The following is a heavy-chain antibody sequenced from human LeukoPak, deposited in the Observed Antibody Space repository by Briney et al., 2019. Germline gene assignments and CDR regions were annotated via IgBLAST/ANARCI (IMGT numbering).Heavy chain of an antibody. J-gene: IGHJ4*02. CDR3: ARASYDILTGYSRYYFDY. CDR1: GGSISSYY. V-gene: IGHV4-59*01. CDR2: IYYSGST. D-gene: IGHD3-9*01. Sequence: SETLSLTCTVSGGSISSYYWSWIRQPPGKGLEWIGYIYYSGSTNYNPSPKSRVTISVDTSKNQFSLKLSSVTAADTAVYYCARASYDILTGYSRYYFDYWGQGTLVTVSS.